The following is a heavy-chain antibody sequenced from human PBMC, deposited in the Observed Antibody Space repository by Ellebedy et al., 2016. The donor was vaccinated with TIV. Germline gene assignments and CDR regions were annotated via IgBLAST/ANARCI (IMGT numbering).Heavy chain of an antibody. J-gene: IGHJ6*02. CDR2: IYYSGST. Sequence: SETLSLXCTVSGGSISSGGYYWSWIRQHPGKGLEWIRYIYYSGSTYYNLSLKSRVAISIDKSKNKVSLNLMSVTATDTAVYFCPRRRVAGYYGMDVWGQGTAVMVSS. CDR1: GGSISSGGYY. CDR3: PRRRVAGYYGMDV. V-gene: IGHV4-31*09.